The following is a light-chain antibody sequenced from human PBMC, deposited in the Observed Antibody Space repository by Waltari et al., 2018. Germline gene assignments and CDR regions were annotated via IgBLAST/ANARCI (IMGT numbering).Light chain of an antibody. CDR3: QHYSNTPYT. CDR1: QSLLYRPNKKNY. Sequence: DIVMTQSPDSLAVSLGERATIHCKSSQSLLYRPNKKNYLAWYQQKPGQPPKLLIYWAATRESGVPDRFSGSGSGTEFILPISSLKAEDVAVYFCQHYSNTPYTFGQGSKRAIK. V-gene: IGKV4-1*01. CDR2: WAA. J-gene: IGKJ2*01.